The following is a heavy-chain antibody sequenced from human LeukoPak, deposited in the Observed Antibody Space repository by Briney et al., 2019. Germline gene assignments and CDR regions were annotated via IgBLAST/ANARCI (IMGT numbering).Heavy chain of an antibody. D-gene: IGHD4-17*01. V-gene: IGHV3-30*02. Sequence: GGSLRLSCAASGFTFSSYGMHWVRQAPGKGLEWVAFIRYDGSNKYYADSVKGRFTISRDNSKNTLYLQMNSLRAEDTAVYYCAKDDDYGDYPKDYYYYMDVWGKGTTVTISS. CDR2: IRYDGSNK. J-gene: IGHJ6*03. CDR3: AKDDDYGDYPKDYYYYMDV. CDR1: GFTFSSYG.